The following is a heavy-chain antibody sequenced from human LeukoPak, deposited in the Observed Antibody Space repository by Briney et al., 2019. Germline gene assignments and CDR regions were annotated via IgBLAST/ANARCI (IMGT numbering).Heavy chain of an antibody. V-gene: IGHV4-30-2*01. Sequence: SQTLSLTRVVSGGSISSGGYSWNWIRQPPGKALEYIGYIYHGGSAYYNPSLKSRVTISIDRSNNQFSLNLTSVTAADTAVYYCARGGGWFDPWGQGTLVTVSS. CDR1: GGSISSGGYS. D-gene: IGHD2-15*01. CDR3: ARGGGWFDP. CDR2: IYHGGSA. J-gene: IGHJ5*02.